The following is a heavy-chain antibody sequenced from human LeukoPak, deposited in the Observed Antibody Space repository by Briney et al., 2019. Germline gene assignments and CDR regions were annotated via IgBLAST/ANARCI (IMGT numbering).Heavy chain of an antibody. CDR1: GYTLTELS. CDR3: ATYGGFTTGTTAFDY. Sequence: GASVKVSCKVSGYTLTELSMHWVRQAPGKGLEWMGGFDPEDGETIYAQKFQGRVTMTEDTSTDTAYMELSSLRSEDTAVYYCATYGGFTTGTTAFDYWGQGTLVTVSS. CDR2: FDPEDGET. V-gene: IGHV1-24*01. D-gene: IGHD1-1*01. J-gene: IGHJ4*02.